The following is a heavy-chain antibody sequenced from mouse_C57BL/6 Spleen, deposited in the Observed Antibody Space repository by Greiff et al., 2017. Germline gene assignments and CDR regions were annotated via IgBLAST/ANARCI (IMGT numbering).Heavy chain of an antibody. J-gene: IGHJ1*03. CDR1: GYTFTSYW. D-gene: IGHD2-5*01. CDR2: IDPNSGGT. V-gene: IGHV1-72*01. CDR3: AYSNYEYFDV. Sequence: QVQLQQPGAELVKPGASVKLSCKASGYTFTSYWMHWVKQRPGRGLEWIGRIDPNSGGTKYNEKFKSKATLTVDKPSSTAYMQLSSLTAEDSAVYYGAYSNYEYFDVWGTGTTVTVSS.